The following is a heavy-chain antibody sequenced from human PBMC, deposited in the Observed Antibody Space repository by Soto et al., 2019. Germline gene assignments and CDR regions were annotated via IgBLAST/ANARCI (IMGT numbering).Heavy chain of an antibody. D-gene: IGHD6-6*01. CDR1: GGSISSSSYY. CDR3: VLAEYSSSSVWYFDL. Sequence: SETLSLTCTVSGGSISSSSYYWGWIRQPPGKGLEWIGSIYYSGSTYYNPSLKSRVTISVDTSKNQFSLKLSSVTAADTAVYYCVLAEYSSSSVWYFDLWGRGTLVTVSS. CDR2: IYYSGST. V-gene: IGHV4-39*01. J-gene: IGHJ2*01.